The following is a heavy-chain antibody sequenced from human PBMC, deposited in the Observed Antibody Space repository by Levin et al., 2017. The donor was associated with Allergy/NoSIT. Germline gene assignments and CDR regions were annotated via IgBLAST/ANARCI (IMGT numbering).Heavy chain of an antibody. CDR1: GFPFNNYP. Sequence: PGESLKISCAASGFPFNNYPMNWVRQSPGRGLEWIAYIDSSISTTYYSDSVKGRFTISRDNAKKSLFLQMNSLRADDMAVYYCARDHCSSAGCTYWYFDLWGRGTLVTVSS. D-gene: IGHD2-2*01. CDR2: IDSSISTT. J-gene: IGHJ2*01. CDR3: ARDHCSSAGCTYWYFDL. V-gene: IGHV3-48*01.